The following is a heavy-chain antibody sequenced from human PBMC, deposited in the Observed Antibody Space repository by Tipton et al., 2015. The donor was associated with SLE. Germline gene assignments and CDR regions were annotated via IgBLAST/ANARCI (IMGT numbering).Heavy chain of an antibody. V-gene: IGHV4-59*11. Sequence: TLSLTCTVSGGSISSHYWSWIRQPPGKGLEWIGYIYYSGSTNYNPSLKSRVTISVDTSKNQFSLKLSSVAAADTAVYYCARKGGSWSYSSYNWFDPWGQGPLVTVSS. CDR1: GGSISSHY. D-gene: IGHD3-10*01. J-gene: IGHJ5*02. CDR2: IYYSGST. CDR3: ARKGGSWSYSSYNWFDP.